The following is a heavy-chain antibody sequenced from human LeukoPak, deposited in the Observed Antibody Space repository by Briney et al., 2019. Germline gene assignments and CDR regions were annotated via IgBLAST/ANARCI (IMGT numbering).Heavy chain of an antibody. CDR3: ARDEIAVAGFGTFDY. V-gene: IGHV1-69*13. CDR2: IIPIFGTP. D-gene: IGHD6-19*01. J-gene: IGHJ4*02. CDR1: GDTFSNSA. Sequence: ASVKVSCKASGDTFSNSAFSWVRQAPGQGLEWMGGIIPIFGTPNYAQKFQGRVTISADESTSTVYMELSSLRSEDTAVFYCARDEIAVAGFGTFDYWGQGTLVTVSS.